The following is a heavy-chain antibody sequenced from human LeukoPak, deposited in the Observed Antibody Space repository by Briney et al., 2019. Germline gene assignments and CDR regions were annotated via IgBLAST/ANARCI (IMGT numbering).Heavy chain of an antibody. V-gene: IGHV4-59*08. J-gene: IGHJ5*02. CDR1: GGSISSYY. D-gene: IGHD2-2*01. CDR3: ARSVVPAALGFDP. CDR2: IYYSGST. Sequence: SETLSLTCTVSGGSISSYYWSWIRQPPGKGLKWIGYIYYSGSTNYNPSLKSRVTISVDTSKNQFSLKLSSVTAADTAVYYCARSVVPAALGFDPWGQGTLVTVSS.